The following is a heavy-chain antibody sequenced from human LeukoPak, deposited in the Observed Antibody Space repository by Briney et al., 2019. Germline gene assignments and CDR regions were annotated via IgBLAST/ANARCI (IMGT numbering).Heavy chain of an antibody. CDR3: ARESYDFSLGFDY. CDR2: INSDGSST. Sequence: PGGSLRLSCAASGFTFDDYAMHWVRQAPGKGLVWVSRINSDGSSTSYADSVKGRFTISRDNAKNTLYLQMNSLRAEDTAVYYCARESYDFSLGFDYWGQGTLVTVSS. V-gene: IGHV3-74*01. D-gene: IGHD3-3*01. J-gene: IGHJ4*02. CDR1: GFTFDDYA.